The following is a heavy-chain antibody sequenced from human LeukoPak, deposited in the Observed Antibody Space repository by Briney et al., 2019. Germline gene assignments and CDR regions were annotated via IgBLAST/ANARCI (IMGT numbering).Heavy chain of an antibody. CDR3: ARETTTLDY. V-gene: IGHV3-33*01. Sequence: GGSLRLSCAASGFTFSSYGMHWVRQAPGKGLEWVAVIWYDGSNKFYADSVKGRFTISRDDSKNTLYLQMNSQRAEDTAVYYCARETTTLDYWGQGTLVTVSS. CDR2: IWYDGSNK. D-gene: IGHD1-26*01. CDR1: GFTFSSYG. J-gene: IGHJ4*02.